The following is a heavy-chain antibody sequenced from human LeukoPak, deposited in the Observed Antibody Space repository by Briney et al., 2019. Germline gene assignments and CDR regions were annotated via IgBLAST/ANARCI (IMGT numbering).Heavy chain of an antibody. D-gene: IGHD5-18*01. CDR3: ARLRGYSYGDWYFDL. CDR1: GYTFTGYY. J-gene: IGHJ2*01. CDR2: INPNSGGT. Sequence: ASVKVSCKASGYTFTGYYVHWVRQAPGQGLEWMGWINPNSGGTNYAQKFQGWVTMTRDTSISTAYMELSRLRSDDTAVYYCARLRGYSYGDWYFDLWGRGTLVTVSS. V-gene: IGHV1-2*04.